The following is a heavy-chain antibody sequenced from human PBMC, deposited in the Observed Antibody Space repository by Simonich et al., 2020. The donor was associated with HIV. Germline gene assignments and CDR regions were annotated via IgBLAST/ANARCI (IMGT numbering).Heavy chain of an antibody. CDR3: ARKGGGRGVYYFDY. V-gene: IGHV1-69*13. D-gene: IGHD3-10*01. CDR2: TTPIVGTA. Sequence: QVQLVQSGAEVKKPGSSVKVSCKASGGTFSSFAISWVRQAPGLGLEWVGRTTPIVGTANYAQMFQGKVTITADESTSTAYMELSSLRSEDTGIYYCARKGGGRGVYYFDYWGQGTLVTVSS. CDR1: GGTFSSFA. J-gene: IGHJ4*02.